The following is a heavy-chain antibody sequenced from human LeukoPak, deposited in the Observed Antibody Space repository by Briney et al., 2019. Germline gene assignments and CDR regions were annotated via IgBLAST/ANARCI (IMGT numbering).Heavy chain of an antibody. CDR1: GFTFSSYE. Sequence: GGSLRLSCAASGFTFSSYEMNWVRQAPGKGLEWVSYISSSGSTIYYADSVKGRFTISRDNAKNTLYLQMNSLRAEDTAVYYCAKPQDYMDVWGKGTTVTVSS. V-gene: IGHV3-48*03. CDR3: AKPQDYMDV. CDR2: ISSSGSTI. J-gene: IGHJ6*03.